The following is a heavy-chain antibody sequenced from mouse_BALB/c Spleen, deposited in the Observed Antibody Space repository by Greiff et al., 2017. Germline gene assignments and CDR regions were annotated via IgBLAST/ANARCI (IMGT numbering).Heavy chain of an antibody. J-gene: IGHJ4*01. D-gene: IGHD2-4*01. V-gene: IGHV3-6*02. CDR2: ISYDGSN. CDR3: ARGGTTTMITTDYAMDY. Sequence: EVKLLESGPGLVKPSQSLSLTCSVTGYSITSGYYWNWIRQFPGNKLEWMGYISYDGSNNYNPSLKNRISITRDTSKNQFFLKLNSVTTEDTATYYCARGGTTTMITTDYAMDYWGQGTSVTVSS. CDR1: GYSITSGYY.